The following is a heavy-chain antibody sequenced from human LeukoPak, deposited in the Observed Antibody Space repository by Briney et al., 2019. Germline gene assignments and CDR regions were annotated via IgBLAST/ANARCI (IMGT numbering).Heavy chain of an antibody. V-gene: IGHV4-59*01. CDR2: IYFTGTT. CDR3: ARACSSATRPLDF. D-gene: IGHD6-19*01. Sequence: SETLSLTCTVSGDAIRTYYWSWIRQPPGKGLEWIGYIYFTGTTNYNPSLKSRVTMSVDTSKNQFSLKLSSVTVADTAVYFCARACSSATRPLDFWGRGTLVSVSS. J-gene: IGHJ4*02. CDR1: GDAIRTYY.